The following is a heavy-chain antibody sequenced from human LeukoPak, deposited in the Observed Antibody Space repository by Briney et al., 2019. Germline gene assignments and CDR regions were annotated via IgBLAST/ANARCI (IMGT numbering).Heavy chain of an antibody. CDR3: ARDPRGSGSYDY. D-gene: IGHD3-10*01. J-gene: IGHJ4*02. CDR1: GFTFSSYG. V-gene: IGHV3-33*01. CDR2: IWSQGSNK. Sequence: PGGSLRLSCAASGFTFSSYGMHWVRQAPGKGLEGVAIIWSQGSNKYYADSVRGRFTISRDNSKNTLYLQMNSLRAEDTAVYYCARDPRGSGSYDYWGQGTLVTVSS.